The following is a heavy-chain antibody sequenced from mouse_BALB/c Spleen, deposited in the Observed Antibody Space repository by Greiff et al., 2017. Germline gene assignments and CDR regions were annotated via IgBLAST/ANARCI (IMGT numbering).Heavy chain of an antibody. Sequence: VQVVESGAELAKPGASVKMSCKASGYTFTSYWMHWVKQRPGQGLEWIGYINPSTGYTEYNQKFKDKATLTADKSSSTAYMQLSSLTSEDSAVYYCARSLLTYGGFDYWGQGTTLTVSS. D-gene: IGHD1-1*01. CDR2: INPSTGYT. CDR1: GYTFTSYW. CDR3: ARSLLTYGGFDY. V-gene: IGHV1-7*01. J-gene: IGHJ2*01.